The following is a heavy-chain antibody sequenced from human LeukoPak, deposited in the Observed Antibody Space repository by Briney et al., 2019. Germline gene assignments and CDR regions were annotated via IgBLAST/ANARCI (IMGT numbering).Heavy chain of an antibody. V-gene: IGHV3-30*04. CDR2: ISYDGGNK. CDR3: ARKRIAVAAPIGY. Sequence: GGSLRLSCAASGFTFSSYAMHWVRQAPGKGLEWVAVISYDGGNKYYADSVKGRSTISRDNSKNTLYLQMNSLRAEDTAVYYCARKRIAVAAPIGYWGQGTLVTVSS. J-gene: IGHJ4*02. CDR1: GFTFSSYA. D-gene: IGHD6-19*01.